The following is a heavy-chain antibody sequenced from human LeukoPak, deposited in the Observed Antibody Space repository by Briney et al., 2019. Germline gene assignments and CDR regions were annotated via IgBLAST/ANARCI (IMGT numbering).Heavy chain of an antibody. CDR1: GGSISSYY. J-gene: IGHJ4*02. V-gene: IGHV4-59*01. CDR3: AREDGGYYFDY. D-gene: IGHD3-22*01. Sequence: SETLSLTCTVSGGSISSYYWSWIRQPPGKGLEWIGYIYYSGSTNYNPSLKSRVTISVDTSKNQSSLKLSSVTAADTAVYYCAREDGGYYFDYWGQGTLVTVSS. CDR2: IYYSGST.